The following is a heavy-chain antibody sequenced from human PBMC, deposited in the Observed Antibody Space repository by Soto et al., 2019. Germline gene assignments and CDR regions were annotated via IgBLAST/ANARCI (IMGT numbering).Heavy chain of an antibody. D-gene: IGHD3-22*01. Sequence: GGSLRLSCAASGFTFSSYSMNWVRQAPGKGLEWVSSISSSSSYIYYADSVKGRFTSSRDNAKNSLYLQMNSLRAEDTAVYYCARDVITYYYDSSGYSYFDYWGQGTLVTVSS. CDR2: ISSSSSYI. V-gene: IGHV3-21*01. J-gene: IGHJ4*02. CDR3: ARDVITYYYDSSGYSYFDY. CDR1: GFTFSSYS.